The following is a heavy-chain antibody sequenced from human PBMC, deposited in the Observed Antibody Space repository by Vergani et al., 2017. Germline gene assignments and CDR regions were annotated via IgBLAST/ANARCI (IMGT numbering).Heavy chain of an antibody. D-gene: IGHD5-18*01. J-gene: IGHJ4*02. CDR3: AKWWEGYSYGYKTYYFDY. V-gene: IGHV3-30*18. CDR2: ISYDGSNK. Sequence: VQLVESGGGLVQPGGSLRLSCAASGFTFSSYGMHWVRQAPGKGLEWVAVISYDGSNKYYTDSVKGRFTIAIDNSKNTLYRQMNSLSAEDTAVYYCAKWWEGYSYGYKTYYFDYWGQGTLVTVSS. CDR1: GFTFSSYG.